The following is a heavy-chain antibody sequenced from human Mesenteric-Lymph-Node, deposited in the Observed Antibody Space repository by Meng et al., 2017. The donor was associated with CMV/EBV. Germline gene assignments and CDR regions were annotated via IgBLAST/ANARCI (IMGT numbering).Heavy chain of an antibody. D-gene: IGHD2-2*01. CDR2: IYYSGST. Sequence: GSLRLSCTVSGCSISSSSYYWGWIRQPPGKGLEWIGSIYYSGSTYYNPSLKSRVNISVDTSKNQFSLKLSSVTAADTAVYYCAGVPWDIVVVPAAMGYGMDVWGQGTTVTVSS. CDR1: GCSISSSSYY. V-gene: IGHV4-39*07. J-gene: IGHJ6*02. CDR3: AGVPWDIVVVPAAMGYGMDV.